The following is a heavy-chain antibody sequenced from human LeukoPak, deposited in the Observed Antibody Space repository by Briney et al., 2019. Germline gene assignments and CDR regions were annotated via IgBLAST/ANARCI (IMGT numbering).Heavy chain of an antibody. V-gene: IGHV3-7*04. J-gene: IGHJ4*02. CDR3: ARDEGSGWFVY. CDR2: MKGDGSDK. CDR1: GFTFSTYW. Sequence: PGGSLRLSCAASGFTFSTYWMSWVRQAPGKGLEWVANMKGDGSDKNYVDSVKGRFTIYGDNAKNSMYLQMNRLRDDDSAVYYCARDEGSGWFVYWGQGILVLVSS. D-gene: IGHD6-19*01.